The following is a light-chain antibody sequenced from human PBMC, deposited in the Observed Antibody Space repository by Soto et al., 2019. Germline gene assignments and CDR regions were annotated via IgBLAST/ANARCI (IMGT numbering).Light chain of an antibody. CDR1: QSISSW. CDR2: KAS. V-gene: IGKV1-5*03. J-gene: IGKJ2*01. Sequence: DIQMTQSPSTLSASLGDRVTITCRVSQSISSWLAWYQQKPGKAPKLLIYKASSLESGVPSRFSGSGSGTDFTLTISSLQPDDFATYYCQQYNSYPYTFGQGTKLEIK. CDR3: QQYNSYPYT.